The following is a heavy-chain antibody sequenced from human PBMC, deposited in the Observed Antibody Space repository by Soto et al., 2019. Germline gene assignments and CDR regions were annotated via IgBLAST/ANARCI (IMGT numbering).Heavy chain of an antibody. CDR2: ISSSSSII. CDR1: GFTFSSYS. Sequence: GGSLRLSCAASGFTFSSYSMNWVRQAPGKGLEWVSYISSSSSIIYYADSVKGRFTISRDNAKNSLYLQMNSLRDEDTAVYYCAREYYDILTGLNWFDPWGQGTLVTVSS. D-gene: IGHD3-9*01. J-gene: IGHJ5*02. V-gene: IGHV3-48*02. CDR3: AREYYDILTGLNWFDP.